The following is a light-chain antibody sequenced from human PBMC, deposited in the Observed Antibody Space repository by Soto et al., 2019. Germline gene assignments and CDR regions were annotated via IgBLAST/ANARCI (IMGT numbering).Light chain of an antibody. V-gene: IGKV3-11*01. Sequence: EVVLTQSPATLSLSPGERATLSCRASQSISSYLAWYQQKPGRAPRLLIYDASNGATGIPARFSGSGSGTDFTLTISSLEPEDFAVYYCQQRSNWPRTFGQGTKVEIK. CDR3: QQRSNWPRT. CDR2: DAS. J-gene: IGKJ1*01. CDR1: QSISSY.